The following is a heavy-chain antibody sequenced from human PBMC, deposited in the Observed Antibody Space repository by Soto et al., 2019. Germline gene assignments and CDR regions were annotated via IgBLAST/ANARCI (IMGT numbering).Heavy chain of an antibody. CDR1: GGSFSNYY. CDR2: INHSGST. V-gene: IGHV4-34*01. Sequence: SETLSLTCAVFGGSFSNYYWSWIRQPPGKGLEWIGEINHSGSTNYNPSLKSRVTISVDTSKNHFSLKLSSVTAADTAVYYCARSGTKQPVGRNGFDSWGRGTLVTVSS. D-gene: IGHD6-13*01. J-gene: IGHJ5*01. CDR3: ARSGTKQPVGRNGFDS.